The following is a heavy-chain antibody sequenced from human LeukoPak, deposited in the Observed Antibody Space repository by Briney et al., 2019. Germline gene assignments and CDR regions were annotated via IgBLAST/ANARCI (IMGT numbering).Heavy chain of an antibody. V-gene: IGHV3-33*01. J-gene: IGHJ5*02. CDR3: ARDSSGYVPSNWFDP. CDR1: VFTFSIYG. CDR2: IWYDGSNK. D-gene: IGHD3-22*01. Sequence: GSSLRLFCATCVFTFSIYGMHGVRHAPGKGLEWVAVIWYDGSNKYYADSVKGRFTISRDNSKNTLYLQMNSLRAEDTAVYYGARDSSGYVPSNWFDPWGQGTLVTVSS.